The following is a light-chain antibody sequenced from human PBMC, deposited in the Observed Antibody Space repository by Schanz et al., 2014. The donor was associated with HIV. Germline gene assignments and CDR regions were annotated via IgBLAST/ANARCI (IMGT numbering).Light chain of an antibody. CDR2: END. V-gene: IGLV6-57*04. Sequence: FMLTQPHSVSASPGKTVTISCTRSSGSIASAYVQWYQQRPGSAPTTLIYENDQRHSGVPDRFSGSIDSSSNSASLTISGLETDDEADYFCQSYDVSYPGVFGGGTKLTVL. J-gene: IGLJ2*01. CDR1: SGSIASAY. CDR3: QSYDVSYPGV.